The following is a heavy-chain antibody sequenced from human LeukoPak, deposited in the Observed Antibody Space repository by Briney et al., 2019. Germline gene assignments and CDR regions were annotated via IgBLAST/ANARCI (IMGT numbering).Heavy chain of an antibody. CDR3: ARGYGSGSYYIH. D-gene: IGHD3-10*01. Sequence: SETLSLTCTVSGASITSYYWSWIRQPAGKGLEWIGRIYTSGSTNYNPPLKSRVTISVDTSKNQFSLKLSSVTAADTAVYYCARGYGSGSYYIHWGQGTLVTVSS. CDR2: IYTSGST. V-gene: IGHV4-4*07. CDR1: GASITSYY. J-gene: IGHJ4*02.